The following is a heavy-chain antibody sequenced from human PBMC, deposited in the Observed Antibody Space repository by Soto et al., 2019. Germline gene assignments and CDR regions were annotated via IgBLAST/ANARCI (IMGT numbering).Heavy chain of an antibody. CDR1: GGTFSSYS. Sequence: ASVKVSCKASGGTFSSYSISWVLQAPGQGLEWMGGIIPIFGTANYAQKFQGRVTITADESTSTAYMELSSLRSEDTAVYYCARVGGRTRFAPFDIWGQGTMVTVSS. D-gene: IGHD1-26*01. CDR3: ARVGGRTRFAPFDI. CDR2: IIPIFGTA. J-gene: IGHJ3*02. V-gene: IGHV1-69*13.